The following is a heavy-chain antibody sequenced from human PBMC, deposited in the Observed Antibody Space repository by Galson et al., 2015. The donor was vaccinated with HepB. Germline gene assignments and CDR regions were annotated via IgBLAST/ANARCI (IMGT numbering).Heavy chain of an antibody. CDR1: GFTFSSYA. Sequence: SLRLSCAASGFTFSSYAMHWVRQAPGKGLEWVAVISYDGSNKYYADSVKGRFTISRDNSKNTLYLQMNSLRAEDTAVYYCARDYGANPDYWGQGTLVTVSS. CDR2: ISYDGSNK. V-gene: IGHV3-30*04. J-gene: IGHJ4*02. D-gene: IGHD4-23*01. CDR3: ARDYGANPDY.